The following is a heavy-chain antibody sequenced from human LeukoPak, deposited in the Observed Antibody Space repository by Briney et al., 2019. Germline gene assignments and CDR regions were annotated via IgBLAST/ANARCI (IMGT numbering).Heavy chain of an antibody. CDR3: AKGNRITMVRGVIPNIDY. CDR1: GFTFSSYA. D-gene: IGHD3-10*01. J-gene: IGHJ4*02. Sequence: QSGGSLRLSCAASGFTFSSYAMSWVRQAPGKGLEWVSAISGSGGSTYYADSVKGRFTISRDNSKNTLYLQMNSLRAEDTAVYYCAKGNRITMVRGVIPNIDYWGQGTLVTVSS. CDR2: ISGSGGST. V-gene: IGHV3-23*01.